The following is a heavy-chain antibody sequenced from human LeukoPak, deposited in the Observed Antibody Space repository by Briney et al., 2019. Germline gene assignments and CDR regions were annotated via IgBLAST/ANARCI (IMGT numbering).Heavy chain of an antibody. Sequence: GRSLRLSCAASGFTYSNYGVHGVRQAPGKGLEGVAVIWYGGSNKYYADSVKGRFTISRDNSKTTLYLQMNSLRAEDTAVYYCARWDYGDLTIDYWGQGTLVTVSS. CDR1: GFTYSNYG. J-gene: IGHJ4*02. CDR3: ARWDYGDLTIDY. D-gene: IGHD4-17*01. CDR2: IWYGGSNK. V-gene: IGHV3-33*01.